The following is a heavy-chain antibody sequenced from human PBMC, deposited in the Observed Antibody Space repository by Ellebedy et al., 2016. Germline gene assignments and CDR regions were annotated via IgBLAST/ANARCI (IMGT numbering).Heavy chain of an antibody. CDR1: GFTFDDYT. J-gene: IGHJ4*02. V-gene: IGHV3-43*01. Sequence: GGSLRLSCAASGFTFDDYTMHWVRQAPGKGLEWVSLISWDGGSTYYADSVKGRFTISRDNSKNSLYLQMNSLRTEDTALYYCARGPANCGGDCYPDYWGQGTLVTVSS. D-gene: IGHD2-21*02. CDR2: ISWDGGST. CDR3: ARGPANCGGDCYPDY.